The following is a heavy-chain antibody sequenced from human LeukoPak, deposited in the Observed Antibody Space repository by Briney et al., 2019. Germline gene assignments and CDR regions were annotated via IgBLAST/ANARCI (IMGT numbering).Heavy chain of an antibody. CDR3: ARGRNYDFWSGYYSNWFDP. CDR2: IYTSGST. Sequence: SETLSLTCTVSGGSISSYYWSWIRQPAGKGLEWIGRIYTSGSTNYNPSLKSRVTMSVDTSKNQFSLKLSSVTAADTAVYYCARGRNYDFWSGYYSNWFDPWGQGTLVTVSS. J-gene: IGHJ5*02. V-gene: IGHV4-4*07. D-gene: IGHD3-3*01. CDR1: GGSISSYY.